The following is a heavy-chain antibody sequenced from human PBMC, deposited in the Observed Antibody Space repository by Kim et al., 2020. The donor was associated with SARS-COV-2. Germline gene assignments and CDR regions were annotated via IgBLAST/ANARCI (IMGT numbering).Heavy chain of an antibody. Sequence: GGSLRLSCAASGFTFSSYSMNWVRQAPGKGLEWVSYISSSSSTIYYADSVKGRFTISRDNAKNSLYLQMNSLRDEDTAVYYCASLPRKDIVVVPAARDYWGQGTLVTVSS. CDR3: ASLPRKDIVVVPAARDY. CDR2: ISSSSSTI. V-gene: IGHV3-48*02. CDR1: GFTFSSYS. D-gene: IGHD2-2*01. J-gene: IGHJ4*02.